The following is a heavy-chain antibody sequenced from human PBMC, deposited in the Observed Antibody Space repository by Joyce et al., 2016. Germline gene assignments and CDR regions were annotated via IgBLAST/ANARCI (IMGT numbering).Heavy chain of an antibody. CDR1: GFAVSNSY. Sequence: DVQLVESGGGLVQPGGSLRLSCVASGFAVSNSYISWVRQAPGKGLEWVSVTYTGGSAFYADYVKGRFTISRHNFKNTVYIEINSLTAEDTAMYFCARVTSYYDSSGFDLWGQGTMVTVSS. J-gene: IGHJ3*01. V-gene: IGHV3-53*04. CDR3: ARVTSYYDSSGFDL. D-gene: IGHD3-22*01. CDR2: TYTGGSA.